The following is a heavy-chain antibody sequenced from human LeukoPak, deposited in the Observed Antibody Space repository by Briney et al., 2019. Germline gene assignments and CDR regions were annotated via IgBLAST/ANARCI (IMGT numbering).Heavy chain of an antibody. Sequence: SVKVSCKASGGTFSSYAISWVRQAPGQGLEWMGRIIPIFGTANYAQKFQGRVTITTDESTSTAYMELSSLRSEDTAVYYCARNCGGDCHFDHWGQGTLVTVFS. V-gene: IGHV1-69*05. J-gene: IGHJ4*02. CDR2: IIPIFGTA. D-gene: IGHD2-21*02. CDR1: GGTFSSYA. CDR3: ARNCGGDCHFDH.